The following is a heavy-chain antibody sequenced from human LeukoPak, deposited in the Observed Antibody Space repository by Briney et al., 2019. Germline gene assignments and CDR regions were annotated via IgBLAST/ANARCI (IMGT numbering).Heavy chain of an antibody. CDR2: INPNSGGT. V-gene: IGHV1-2*06. Sequence: ASVKVSCKASGYTFTGYYMHWVRQAPGQGLEWIGRINPNSGGTNYAQKFQGRVTMTRDTSISTAYMELSRLRSDDTAVYYCARDSTGYYDSSGYPGDFDYWGQGTLVTVSS. CDR1: GYTFTGYY. J-gene: IGHJ4*02. CDR3: ARDSTGYYDSSGYPGDFDY. D-gene: IGHD3-22*01.